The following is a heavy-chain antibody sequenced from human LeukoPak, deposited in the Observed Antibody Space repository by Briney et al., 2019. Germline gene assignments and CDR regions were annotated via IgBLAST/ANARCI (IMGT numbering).Heavy chain of an antibody. CDR1: GGSISSYY. V-gene: IGHV4-59*01. J-gene: IGHJ4*02. D-gene: IGHD6-19*01. Sequence: SETLSLTCTVSGGSISSYYWSWIRQPPGKGLEWIGYIYYSGSTSYKPSLESRVTISVDTSKNQFSLKLSSVTAADTAVYYCARSGGWYFDYWGQGTLVTVSS. CDR2: IYYSGST. CDR3: ARSGGWYFDY.